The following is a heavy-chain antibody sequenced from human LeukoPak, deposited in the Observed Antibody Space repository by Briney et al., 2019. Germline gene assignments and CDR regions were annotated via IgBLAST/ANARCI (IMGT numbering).Heavy chain of an antibody. Sequence: GGSLRLSCAASGFTVSSNYMSWVRQAPGKGLEWVSVTYSGGSTYYADSVKGRFTISRDNSKNTLYLQMNSLRAEDTAVYYCAGHYGDYTYFDYWGQGTLVTVSS. CDR2: TYSGGST. CDR1: GFTVSSNY. CDR3: AGHYGDYTYFDY. V-gene: IGHV3-53*01. D-gene: IGHD4-17*01. J-gene: IGHJ4*02.